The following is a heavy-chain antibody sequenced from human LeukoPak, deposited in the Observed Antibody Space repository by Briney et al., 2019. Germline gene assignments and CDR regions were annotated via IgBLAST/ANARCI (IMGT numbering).Heavy chain of an antibody. CDR3: ARPPGEQWLPWYFDL. D-gene: IGHD6-19*01. J-gene: IGHJ2*01. CDR1: GYSFTTYW. V-gene: IGHV5-51*01. CDR2: IYPGDSDT. Sequence: GESLKISCKGSGYSFTTYWIGWVRQMPGKGLEWMGSIYPGDSDTRYSPSFQGQVTISADKSISTAYLQWSSLKASDTAMYYCARPPGEQWLPWYFDLWGRGTLVPVSS.